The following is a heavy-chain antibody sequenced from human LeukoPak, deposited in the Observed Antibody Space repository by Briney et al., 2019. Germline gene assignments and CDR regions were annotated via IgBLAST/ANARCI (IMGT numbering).Heavy chain of an antibody. CDR1: ALAFDDYG. CDR3: ARALSGNYGAFYYYYMDV. V-gene: IGHV3-20*04. Sequence: GSLRLYCAASALAFDDYGMSWIRQAPGKGLEWVSGINWNGGSTGYADSVKGRYTISRHNAKNSLYLQMNSLRAEDTAFYYCARALSGNYGAFYYYYMDVWGKGTTVTVS. D-gene: IGHD1-26*01. J-gene: IGHJ6*03. CDR2: INWNGGST.